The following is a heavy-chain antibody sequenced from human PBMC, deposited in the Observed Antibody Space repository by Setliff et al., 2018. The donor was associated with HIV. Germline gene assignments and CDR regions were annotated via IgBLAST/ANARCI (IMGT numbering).Heavy chain of an antibody. CDR2: IFYTGNT. Sequence: SETLSLTCTVSGGSISGYYWSWIRQPPGKGLEWIGTIFYTGNTNYNPSLKSRVTLSGGMSENQLFLRLTSVTAADTAVYYCVRGFYSSTTCYEDYYYMDVWGKGSTVTVS. CDR3: VRGFYSSTTCYEDYYYMDV. V-gene: IGHV4-59*01. J-gene: IGHJ6*03. CDR1: GGSISGYY. D-gene: IGHD2-2*01.